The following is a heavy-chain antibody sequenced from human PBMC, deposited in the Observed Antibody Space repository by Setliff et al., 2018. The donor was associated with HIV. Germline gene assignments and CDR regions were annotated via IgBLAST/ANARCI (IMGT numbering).Heavy chain of an antibody. CDR3: ARGDTRNYYGGGYFDY. D-gene: IGHD1-26*01. CDR2: IYHSGNT. J-gene: IGHJ4*02. CDR1: GGSISGYF. Sequence: PSETLSLTCTVSGGSISGYFWNWIRQPPGKGLEWIGYIYHSGNTNYNPSLESRVSISVDTSKNQFSLKLSSVTAADTAVYYCARGDTRNYYGGGYFDYWGQGSLVTVSS. V-gene: IGHV4-59*01.